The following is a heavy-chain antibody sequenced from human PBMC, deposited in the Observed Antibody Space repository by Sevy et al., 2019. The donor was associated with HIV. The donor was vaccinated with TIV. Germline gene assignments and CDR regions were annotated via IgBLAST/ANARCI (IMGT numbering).Heavy chain of an antibody. J-gene: IGHJ4*02. Sequence: SETLSLTCTVSGATISSSGYYWGWIRQPPGKGPEWIATINYNGITFYNPSLKSRITISADTSRNQFSLDLKSVTAADTAIYYCAGPILTYNNGWSYYDYWGQGTVVTVSS. CDR1: GATISSSGYY. CDR3: AGPILTYNNGWSYYDY. V-gene: IGHV4-39*01. CDR2: INYNGIT. D-gene: IGHD3-10*01.